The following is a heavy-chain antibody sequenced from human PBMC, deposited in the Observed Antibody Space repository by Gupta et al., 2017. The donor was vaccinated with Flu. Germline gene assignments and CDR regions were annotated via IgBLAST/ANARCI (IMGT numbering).Heavy chain of an antibody. CDR3: ARPARTQYCSSTSCRNYFDY. V-gene: IGHV4-34*01. J-gene: IGHJ4*02. Sequence: QVQLQQWGAGLLKPSETLSLTCAVYVGSFSGYYWSWIRPPPGKGLEWIGEINHSGSTNYNPSLKSRVTISVDTSKNQFSLKLSSVTAADTAVYYCARPARTQYCSSTSCRNYFDYWGQGTLVTVSS. D-gene: IGHD2-2*01. CDR1: VGSFSGYY. CDR2: INHSGST.